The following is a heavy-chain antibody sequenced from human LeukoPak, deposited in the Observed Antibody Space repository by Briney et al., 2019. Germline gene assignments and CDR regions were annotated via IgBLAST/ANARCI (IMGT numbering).Heavy chain of an antibody. CDR3: ARAGGSVWNDG. CDR2: IIPILGIA. CDR1: GGTFSSYA. Sequence: GSSVKVSCKASGGTFSSYAISWVRQAPGQGLEWMGRIIPILGIANYAQEFQGRVTITADKSTSTAYMELSSLRSEDTAVYYCARAGGSVWNDGWGQGTLVTVSS. V-gene: IGHV1-69*04. J-gene: IGHJ4*02. D-gene: IGHD1-1*01.